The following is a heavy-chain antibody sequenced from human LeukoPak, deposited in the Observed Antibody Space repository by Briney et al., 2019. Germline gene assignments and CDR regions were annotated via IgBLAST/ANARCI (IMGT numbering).Heavy chain of an antibody. CDR2: ISSSGSTI. V-gene: IGHV3-48*03. D-gene: IGHD2-2*02. CDR3: ARVYRSRSYYYYYMDV. J-gene: IGHJ6*03. Sequence: PGGSLRLSCAASGFTFSSYEMNWVRQAPGKGLEWVSYISSSGSTIYYADSVKGRFTISRDNAKNSLYLQMNSLRAEDTAVYYCARVYRSRSYYYYYMDVWGKGTTVTISS. CDR1: GFTFSSYE.